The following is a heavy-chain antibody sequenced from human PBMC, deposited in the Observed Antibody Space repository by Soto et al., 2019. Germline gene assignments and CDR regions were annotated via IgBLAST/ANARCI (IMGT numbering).Heavy chain of an antibody. CDR1: GFSVINSY. J-gene: IGHJ5*02. CDR3: AKEGGDGWCHL. Sequence: EEQLVESGGGLIQPGGSLRLSCVGSGFSVINSYVSWVRQAPGQGLEWVSIIYTGGSTYYADSVKGRFTMSRDTSKNTVSRQRNSLRAEDTALYYCAKEGGDGWCHLWGQGTLVTVSS. V-gene: IGHV3-53*01. D-gene: IGHD3-16*01. CDR2: IYTGGST.